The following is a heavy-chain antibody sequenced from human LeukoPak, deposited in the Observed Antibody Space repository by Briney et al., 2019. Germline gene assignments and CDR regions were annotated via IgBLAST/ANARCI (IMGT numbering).Heavy chain of an antibody. CDR1: GGSISSYY. J-gene: IGHJ4*02. V-gene: IGHV4-59*01. CDR3: ARTGPRQLIDY. CDR2: IYYSGST. D-gene: IGHD6-19*01. Sequence: SETLSLTCTVSGGSISSYYWSWIRQPPGKGLEWIGYIYYSGSTNYNPSLKSRVTISVDRSRNQFSLKLSSVTAADTAMYYCARTGPRQLIDYWGQGTLVTVSS.